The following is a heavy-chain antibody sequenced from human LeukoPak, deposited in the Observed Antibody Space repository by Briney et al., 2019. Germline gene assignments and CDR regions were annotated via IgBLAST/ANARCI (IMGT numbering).Heavy chain of an antibody. V-gene: IGHV4-34*01. CDR1: GGSFSAYF. D-gene: IGHD5-24*01. CDR3: AFRQEMADAFDF. Sequence: PSETLSLTCAVYGGSFSAYFLSWIRQPPGKGLEWIGEINQSGSTNYNPSLKSRVTISVDTSTKQFSLRLSSVTAADTADYSCAFRQEMADAFDFWGQGTMVTVPS. CDR2: INQSGST. J-gene: IGHJ3*01.